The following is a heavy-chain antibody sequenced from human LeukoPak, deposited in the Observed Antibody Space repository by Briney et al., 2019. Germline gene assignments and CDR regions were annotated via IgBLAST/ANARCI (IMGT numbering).Heavy chain of an antibody. Sequence: GGSPRLSCAASGFTFSSYGMHWVRQAPGKGLEWVAVIWYDGSNKYYADSVKGRFTISRDNSKNTLYLQMNSLRAEDTAVYYCAKEDIVVVPAGLDYWGQGTLVTVSS. V-gene: IGHV3-33*06. J-gene: IGHJ4*02. D-gene: IGHD2-2*01. CDR2: IWYDGSNK. CDR3: AKEDIVVVPAGLDY. CDR1: GFTFSSYG.